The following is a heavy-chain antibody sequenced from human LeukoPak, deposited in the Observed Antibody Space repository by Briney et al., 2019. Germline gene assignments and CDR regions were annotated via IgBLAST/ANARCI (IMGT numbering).Heavy chain of an antibody. CDR3: ASSGYCTNGVCYIDY. J-gene: IGHJ4*02. V-gene: IGHV3-21*01. D-gene: IGHD2-8*01. CDR2: ISSSSSYI. CDR1: GFTFSSYS. Sequence: GGSLRLSCAASGFTFSSYSMNWVRQAPGKGLEWVSSISSSSSYIYYADSVKGRFTISRDNAKNSLYLQMNSLRAEDTAVYYCASSGYCTNGVCYIDYWGQGTLVTVSS.